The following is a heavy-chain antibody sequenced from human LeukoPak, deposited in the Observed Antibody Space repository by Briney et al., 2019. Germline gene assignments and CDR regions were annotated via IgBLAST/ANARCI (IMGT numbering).Heavy chain of an antibody. CDR3: ARSNYALYYYYYMDV. V-gene: IGHV4-34*03. J-gene: IGHJ6*03. D-gene: IGHD4-11*01. CDR1: GGSFSGYY. CDR2: INHSGST. Sequence: SETLSLTCAVYGGSFSGYYWSWIRQPPGKGLEGIGEINHSGSTNYNPSLKSRVTISGDTSKNQFSLKLSSVTAADTAVYYAARSNYALYYYYYMDVWGKGTTVTVSS.